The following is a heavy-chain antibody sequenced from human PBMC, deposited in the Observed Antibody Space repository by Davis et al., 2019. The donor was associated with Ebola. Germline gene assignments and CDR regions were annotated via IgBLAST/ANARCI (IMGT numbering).Heavy chain of an antibody. CDR2: IDSDGSRA. CDR1: GFTFGGYS. V-gene: IGHV3-23*03. CDR3: AKVNDYVYWYFDL. Sequence: GESLKISCAASGFTFGGYSMSWVRQAPGKGLEWVSVIDSDGSRAYYADSVKGRFTISRDNSKNTLYLQMNSLRAEDTAVYYCAKVNDYVYWYFDLWGRGTLVTVSS. D-gene: IGHD4-17*01. J-gene: IGHJ2*01.